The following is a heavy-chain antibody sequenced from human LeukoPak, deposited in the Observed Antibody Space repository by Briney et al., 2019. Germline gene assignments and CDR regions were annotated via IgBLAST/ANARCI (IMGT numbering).Heavy chain of an antibody. CDR1: GDSISSGSFC. Sequence: SETLSLTCTVSGDSISSGSFCWSWIRQPAGKGLDWIGHIYTTGSTNYNPSLKSRVTISVDTSKNQFSLKLSSVTAADTAVYYCARGKYDFWSGYYGYWGQGTLVTVSS. D-gene: IGHD3-3*01. CDR2: IYTTGST. CDR3: ARGKYDFWSGYYGY. J-gene: IGHJ4*02. V-gene: IGHV4-61*09.